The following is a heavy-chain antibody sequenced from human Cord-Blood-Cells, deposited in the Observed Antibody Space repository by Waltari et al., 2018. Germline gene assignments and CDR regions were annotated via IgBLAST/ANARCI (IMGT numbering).Heavy chain of an antibody. Sequence: EVQLVESGGVVVQPGGSLRLSCAASGFTFDDYAMHWVRQAPGKGLEWVSLISWDGGSTYYADAVKGRFTISRDNSKNSLYLQMNSLRAEDTALYYCAKDLDDYSNYYYYYGMDVWGQGTTVTVSS. CDR1: GFTFDDYA. CDR2: ISWDGGST. D-gene: IGHD4-4*01. CDR3: AKDLDDYSNYYYYYGMDV. J-gene: IGHJ6*02. V-gene: IGHV3-43D*04.